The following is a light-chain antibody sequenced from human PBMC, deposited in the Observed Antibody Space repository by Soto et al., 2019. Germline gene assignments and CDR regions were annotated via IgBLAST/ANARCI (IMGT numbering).Light chain of an antibody. Sequence: EIVLTQSPGTLSLSPGERATLSCRASQSVSNNYLAWYQQKPGQAPRLLIYGASNRATGIPDRFSGSGSGTDFTLTIGRLESEDIAVYYCQQYGSLPRTFGQGTKVDIK. CDR2: GAS. J-gene: IGKJ1*01. CDR3: QQYGSLPRT. V-gene: IGKV3-20*01. CDR1: QSVSNNY.